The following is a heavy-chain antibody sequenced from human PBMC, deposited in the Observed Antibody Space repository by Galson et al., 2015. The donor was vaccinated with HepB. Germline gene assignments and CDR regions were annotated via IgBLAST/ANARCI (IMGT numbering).Heavy chain of an antibody. CDR3: ARTIIRGRSWYFDY. Sequence: TLSLTCSVSGDSISSGANYWSWIRQHPGTGLEWIGYIYYSGNTYYNPSLKSRLSVSVDTSKNQFSLNLSSVTAADMAMYYCARTIIRGRSWYFDYWGQGTLVTVSS. V-gene: IGHV4-31*03. D-gene: IGHD3-10*01. J-gene: IGHJ4*02. CDR1: GDSISSGANY. CDR2: IYYSGNT.